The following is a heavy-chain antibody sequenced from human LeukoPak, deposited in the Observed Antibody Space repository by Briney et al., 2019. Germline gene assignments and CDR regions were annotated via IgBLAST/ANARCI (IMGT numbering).Heavy chain of an antibody. CDR3: ARAYYYGSGSYYKGVGYFDY. CDR1: GFTFSSYW. J-gene: IGHJ4*02. D-gene: IGHD3-10*01. Sequence: GGSLRLSCAASGFTFSSYWMHWVRQAPGKGLVWVSRINSDGSSTSYADSVKGRFTISRDNAKNTLYLQMNSLRAEDTAVYYCARAYYYGSGSYYKGVGYFDYWGQGTLVTVSS. V-gene: IGHV3-74*01. CDR2: INSDGSST.